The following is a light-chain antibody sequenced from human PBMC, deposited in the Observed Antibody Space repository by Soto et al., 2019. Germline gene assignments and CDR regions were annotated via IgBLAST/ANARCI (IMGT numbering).Light chain of an antibody. CDR2: GAS. CDR3: QQYGSSGT. J-gene: IGKJ1*01. V-gene: IGKV3-20*01. CDR1: QSVSNNY. Sequence: EIVLTQSPGTLSLSPGERATLSCRASQSVSNNYLAWYQQKPGQAPRILIYGASNRATGIPDRCSGSGSETDFTLTISRLEPEDFSVYYCQQYGSSGTFGQGTKVEIK.